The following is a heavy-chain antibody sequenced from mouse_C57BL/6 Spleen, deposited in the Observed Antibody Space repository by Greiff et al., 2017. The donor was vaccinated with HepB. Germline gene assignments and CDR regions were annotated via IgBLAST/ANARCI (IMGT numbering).Heavy chain of an antibody. CDR2: IDPENGDT. D-gene: IGHD1-1*01. CDR1: GFNIKDDY. J-gene: IGHJ2*01. CDR3: TTCGYGSSFDY. V-gene: IGHV14-4*01. Sequence: EVQLQQSGAELVRPGASVKLSCTASGFNIKDDYMHWVKQRPEQGLEWIGWIDPENGDTEYASKFQGKATITADTSSNTAYLQLSSLTSEDTAVYYCTTCGYGSSFDYWGQGTTLTVSS.